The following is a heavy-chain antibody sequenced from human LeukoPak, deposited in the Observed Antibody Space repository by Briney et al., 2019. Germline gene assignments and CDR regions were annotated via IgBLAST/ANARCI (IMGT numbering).Heavy chain of an antibody. J-gene: IGHJ6*02. CDR2: ISYDGSNK. D-gene: IGHD3-22*01. CDR3: ARGPKSYYYDSSGYYPTYYYYGIDV. Sequence: GGSLRLSCAASGFTFSTYAMHWVRQAPGKGLEWVAVISYDGSNKYYADSVKGRFTISRDNSKNTLYLQMNSLRAEDTAVYYCARGPKSYYYDSSGYYPTYYYYGIDVWGQGTTVTVSS. CDR1: GFTFSTYA. V-gene: IGHV3-30-3*01.